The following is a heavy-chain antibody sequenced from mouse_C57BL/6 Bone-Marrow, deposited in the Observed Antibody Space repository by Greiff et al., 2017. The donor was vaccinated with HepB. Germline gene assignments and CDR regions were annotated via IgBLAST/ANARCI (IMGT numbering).Heavy chain of an antibody. V-gene: IGHV3-6*01. J-gene: IGHJ4*01. CDR2: ISYDGSN. Sequence: EVKLMESGPGLVKPSQSLSLTCSVTGYSITSGYYWNWIRQFPGNKLEWMGYISYDGSNNYNPSLKNRISITRDTSKNQFFLKLNSVTTEDTATYYCARESPYYYGSSFYAMDYWGQGTSVTVSS. D-gene: IGHD1-1*01. CDR1: GYSITSGYY. CDR3: ARESPYYYGSSFYAMDY.